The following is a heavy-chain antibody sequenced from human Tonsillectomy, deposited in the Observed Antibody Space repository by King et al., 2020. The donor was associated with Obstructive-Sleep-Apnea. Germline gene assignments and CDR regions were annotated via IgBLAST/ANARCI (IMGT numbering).Heavy chain of an antibody. Sequence: QLQESGPGLVKPSETLSLTCTVSGGSISSYYWSWIRQPPGKGLEWIGYIYYSGSTNYNPSLKSRVTISVETSKNQFSLKLSSVTPADTAVYYCARHWNDYIWGSYRGSFDYWGQGTLVTVSS. CDR1: GGSISSYY. CDR3: ARHWNDYIWGSYRGSFDY. D-gene: IGHD3-16*02. CDR2: IYYSGST. V-gene: IGHV4-59*08. J-gene: IGHJ4*02.